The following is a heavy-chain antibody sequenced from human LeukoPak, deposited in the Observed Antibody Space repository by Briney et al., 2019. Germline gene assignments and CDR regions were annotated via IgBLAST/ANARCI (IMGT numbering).Heavy chain of an antibody. CDR1: GCTFTSYD. CDR3: ARVITIFGVVTGEVSWFDP. J-gene: IGHJ5*02. D-gene: IGHD3-3*01. V-gene: IGHV1-8*03. Sequence: ASVNVSCKASGCTFTSYDINWVRQATGQGLEWMGWMNPNSGNTGYAQKFQGRVTITRNTSISTAYMELSSLRSEDTAVYYCARVITIFGVVTGEVSWFDPWGQGTLVTVSS. CDR2: MNPNSGNT.